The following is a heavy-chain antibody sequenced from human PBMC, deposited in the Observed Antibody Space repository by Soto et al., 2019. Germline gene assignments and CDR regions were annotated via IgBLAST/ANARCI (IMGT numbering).Heavy chain of an antibody. Sequence: SETLSLTCAASGGSISSSNWWSWVRQPPGKGLEWIGEIYHSGSTNYNPSLKSRVTISVDKSKNQFSLKLSSVTAADTAVYYCARPGIAAAATRQVGDYYYGMDVWGQGTTVTVSS. CDR3: ARPGIAAAATRQVGDYYYGMDV. CDR1: GGSISSSNW. V-gene: IGHV4-4*02. D-gene: IGHD6-13*01. CDR2: IYHSGST. J-gene: IGHJ6*02.